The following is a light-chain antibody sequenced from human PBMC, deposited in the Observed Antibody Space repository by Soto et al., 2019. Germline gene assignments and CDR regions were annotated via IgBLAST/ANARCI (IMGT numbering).Light chain of an antibody. CDR2: DVS. CDR3: TSYTSSSTPYV. V-gene: IGLV2-14*01. J-gene: IGLJ1*01. Sequence: QSVLTQPASVSGSPGQSITISCAGTSSDVGGYTYVSWCQQHPGKAPKLMIYDVSNRPSGVSNRFSGSKSGNTASLTISGLQAEDEADYYCTSYTSSSTPYVFGAGTKVTV. CDR1: SSDVGGYTY.